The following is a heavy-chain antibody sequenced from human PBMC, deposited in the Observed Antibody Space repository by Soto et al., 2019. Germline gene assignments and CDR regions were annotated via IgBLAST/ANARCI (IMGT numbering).Heavy chain of an antibody. CDR3: ARIVGWQLGQKQAVSMDV. V-gene: IGHV5-51*03. J-gene: IGHJ6*02. D-gene: IGHD6-13*01. CDR1: GYSFTGYW. CDR2: IYPGDSDT. Sequence: PGQSLKISCKGSGYSFTGYWIGWVRQMPGKGLECMGIIYPGDSDTRYSPSFQGQVTISKDTSKSQVVLTMTNMDPVDTATYYCARIVGWQLGQKQAVSMDVWGQGTTVTVSS.